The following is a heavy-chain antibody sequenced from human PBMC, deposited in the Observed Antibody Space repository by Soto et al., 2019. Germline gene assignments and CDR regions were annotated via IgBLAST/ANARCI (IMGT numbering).Heavy chain of an antibody. J-gene: IGHJ3*02. CDR2: ISGSGGST. D-gene: IGHD3-10*01. V-gene: IGHV3-23*01. Sequence: PGGSLRLSCAASGFTFSSYAMSWVRQAPGKGLEWVSAISGSGGSTYYADSVKGRFTISRDNSKNTLYLQMNSLRAEDTAVYYCAKNTLLWFGEENHAFDIWGQGTMVTVSS. CDR3: AKNTLLWFGEENHAFDI. CDR1: GFTFSSYA.